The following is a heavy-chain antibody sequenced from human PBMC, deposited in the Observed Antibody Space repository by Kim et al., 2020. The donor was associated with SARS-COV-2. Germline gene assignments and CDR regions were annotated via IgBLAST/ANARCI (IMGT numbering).Heavy chain of an antibody. CDR2: ISAYNGNT. Sequence: ASVKVSCKASGYTFTSYGISWVRQAPGQGLEWMGWISAYNGNTNYAQKLQGRVTMTTDTSTSTAYMELRSLRSDDTAVYYCARAGAVTTGRSPFDYWGQGTLVTVSS. D-gene: IGHD4-17*01. CDR1: GYTFTSYG. V-gene: IGHV1-18*04. J-gene: IGHJ4*02. CDR3: ARAGAVTTGRSPFDY.